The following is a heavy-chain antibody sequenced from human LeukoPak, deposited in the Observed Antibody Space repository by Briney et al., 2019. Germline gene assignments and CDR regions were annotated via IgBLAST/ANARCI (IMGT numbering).Heavy chain of an antibody. CDR1: GDSISRFY. J-gene: IGHJ4*02. D-gene: IGHD2-15*01. CDR3: ARGDTPRGYFSY. CDR2: IYDSQTT. V-gene: IGHV4-59*01. Sequence: SETLSLTCTVSGDSISRFYWSWIRQPPGKGLEWIGYIYDSQTTNYNPSLKSRVYMSIDMSKNQFSLRLTSVTAADTAVYYCARGDTPRGYFSYWGQGTLVPVSS.